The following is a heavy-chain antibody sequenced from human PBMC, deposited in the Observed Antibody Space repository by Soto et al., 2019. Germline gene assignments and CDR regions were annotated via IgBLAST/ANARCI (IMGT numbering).Heavy chain of an antibody. J-gene: IGHJ6*02. CDR1: GGSFSGYY. CDR2: INHSGST. Sequence: QVQLQQWGAGLLKPSETLSLTCAVYGGSFSGYYWSWIRQPPGKGLEWIGEINHSGSTNYNPSLKSRVTISVDTSKNQVSLKPSSVTAADTAVYYCARVSGIYYYGMDVWGQGTTVTVSS. CDR3: ARVSGIYYYGMDV. D-gene: IGHD3-10*01. V-gene: IGHV4-34*01.